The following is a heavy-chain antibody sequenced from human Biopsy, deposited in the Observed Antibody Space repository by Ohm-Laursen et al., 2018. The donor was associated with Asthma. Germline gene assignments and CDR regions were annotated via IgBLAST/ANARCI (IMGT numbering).Heavy chain of an antibody. J-gene: IGHJ6*02. V-gene: IGHV4-30-2*01. CDR2: PFYSGTP. Sequence: TLSLTCAVSGDSINSGGFSGERVPQPPREGPGWVVYPFYSGTPHHNPSLKSRFTISVDRAKRQFSLKVNSVTAADTAVYYCARMITMIQAANYYSYAMDVWGQGTTVTVSS. CDR1: GDSINSGGFS. D-gene: IGHD3-22*01. CDR3: ARMITMIQAANYYSYAMDV.